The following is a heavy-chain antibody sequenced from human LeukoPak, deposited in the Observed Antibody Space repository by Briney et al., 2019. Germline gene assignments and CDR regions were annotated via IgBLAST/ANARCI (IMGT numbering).Heavy chain of an antibody. J-gene: IGHJ4*02. V-gene: IGHV3-33*01. CDR3: ARPIFIAAAGFDY. Sequence: GRSRRLSCAASGFTFSSYGMHWVRQAPGKGLEWGAVIWYDGSNKYYADSVKGRFTISRDNSKNTLYLQMNSLRAEDTAVYYCARPIFIAAAGFDYWGQGTLVTVSS. D-gene: IGHD6-13*01. CDR1: GFTFSSYG. CDR2: IWYDGSNK.